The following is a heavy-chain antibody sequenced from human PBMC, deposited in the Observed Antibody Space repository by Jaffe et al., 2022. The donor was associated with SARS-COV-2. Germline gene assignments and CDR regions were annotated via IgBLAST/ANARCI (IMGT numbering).Heavy chain of an antibody. J-gene: IGHJ6*03. Sequence: QVQLQQWGAGLLKPSETLSLTCAVYGGSFSGYYWSWIRQPPGKGLEWIGEINHSGSTNYNPSLKSRVTISVDTSKNQFSLKLSSVTAADTAVYYCARGEASKIPARLNYYYMDVWGKGTTVTVSS. D-gene: IGHD2-15*01. CDR2: INHSGST. CDR3: ARGEASKIPARLNYYYMDV. CDR1: GGSFSGYY. V-gene: IGHV4-34*01.